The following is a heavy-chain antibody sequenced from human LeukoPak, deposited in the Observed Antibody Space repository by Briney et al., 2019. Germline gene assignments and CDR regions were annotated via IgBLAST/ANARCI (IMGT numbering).Heavy chain of an antibody. CDR1: GFTFDDYA. D-gene: IGHD3-10*01. J-gene: IGHJ3*02. Sequence: GGSLRLSCAASGFTFDDYAMHWVRQAPGKGLEWVSGISWNSGSIGYADSVKGRFTISRDKAKNSLYLQMSSLRVEDTALYYCAKDSYGGSGSYYLYYFDMWGQGTMVTVSS. CDR2: ISWNSGSI. V-gene: IGHV3-9*01. CDR3: AKDSYGGSGSYYLYYFDM.